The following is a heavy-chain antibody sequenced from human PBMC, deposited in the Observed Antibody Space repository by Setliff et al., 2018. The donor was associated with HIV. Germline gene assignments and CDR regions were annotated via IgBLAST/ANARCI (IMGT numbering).Heavy chain of an antibody. J-gene: IGHJ3*01. Sequence: PGGSLRLSCAASGLIVSRKWIGWARRAPGKGLEWVSIIDGDDNTDFTDSVRGRFAISRDNSRNTVYLQMNSLGPEDTAMYYCGTSTNGWGPDGFDVWGRGTRVTVS. D-gene: IGHD7-27*01. CDR3: GTSTNGWGPDGFDV. CDR1: GLIVSRKW. CDR2: IDGDDNT. V-gene: IGHV3-66*02.